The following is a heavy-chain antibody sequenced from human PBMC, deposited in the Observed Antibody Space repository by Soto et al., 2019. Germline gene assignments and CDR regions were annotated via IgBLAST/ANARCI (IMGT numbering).Heavy chain of an antibody. D-gene: IGHD5-12*01. V-gene: IGHV3-23*01. CDR1: GFTFSSYA. CDR3: ARDGYSGYDRFDY. J-gene: IGHJ4*02. Sequence: EVQLLESGGGLVQPGGSLRLSCAASGFTFSSYAMSWVRQAPGKGLEWVSAISGSGGSTYYADSVKGRFTISRDNAKNSLYLQMNSLRAEDTAVYYCARDGYSGYDRFDYWGQGTLVTVSS. CDR2: ISGSGGST.